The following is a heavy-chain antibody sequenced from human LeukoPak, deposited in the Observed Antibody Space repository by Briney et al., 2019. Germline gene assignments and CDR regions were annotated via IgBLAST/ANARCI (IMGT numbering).Heavy chain of an antibody. J-gene: IGHJ3*02. V-gene: IGHV1-2*02. D-gene: IGHD1-1*01. CDR1: GFTFTGHY. CDR3: AEERDGFDI. CDR2: IIPENGGT. Sequence: ASVKVSCKASGFTFTGHYMHWVRQAPGQGLEWMGWIIPENGGTKYMQNFQGRVTMTRDTSISTAYMGLSRLRSDDTAAYYCAEERDGFDIGGQGTMATVSS.